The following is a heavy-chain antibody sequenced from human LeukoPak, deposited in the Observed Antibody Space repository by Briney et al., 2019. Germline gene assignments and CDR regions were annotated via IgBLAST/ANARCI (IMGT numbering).Heavy chain of an antibody. D-gene: IGHD3-22*01. J-gene: IGHJ4*02. Sequence: GGSLRLSCASSVFASSKSWMSRLRRTPEKGHKNVANIKEDGSAKYYVDSVKGRFTISRDNAKNSLYLQMNSMRAEDTAVYYCARVWSSGYTKDYWGQGTLVTVSS. CDR2: IKEDGSAK. V-gene: IGHV3-7*01. CDR1: VFASSKSW. CDR3: ARVWSSGYTKDY.